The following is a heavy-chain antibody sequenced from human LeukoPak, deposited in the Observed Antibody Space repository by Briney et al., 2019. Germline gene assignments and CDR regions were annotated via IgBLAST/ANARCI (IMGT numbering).Heavy chain of an antibody. D-gene: IGHD3-3*01. V-gene: IGHV1-18*01. CDR2: ISAYNGNT. J-gene: IGHJ5*02. CDR1: GYTFTSYG. Sequence: ASVKVSCKASGYTFTSYGISWVRQAPGQGLEWMGWISAYNGNTNYAQKLQGRVTMTTDTSTSTAYMELRSLRSDDTAVYYCARDSGGYDFWSGDPHPGWFDPWGQGTLVTVSS. CDR3: ARDSGGYDFWSGDPHPGWFDP.